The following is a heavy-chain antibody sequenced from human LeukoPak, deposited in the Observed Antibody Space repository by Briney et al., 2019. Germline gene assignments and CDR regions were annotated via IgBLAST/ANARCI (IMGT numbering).Heavy chain of an antibody. J-gene: IGHJ3*02. V-gene: IGHV5-51*01. CDR3: ARGMVRGTLGRAFDI. CDR1: GYSFTKYW. Sequence: GESLNISCKSFGYSFTKYWIAWVRQTPGKGLGWMGIIYPGDSDTRYSPSFEGQVSISVDQSINNAYLQWSSLEASDTAVYHCARGMVRGTLGRAFDIWGQGTVITVSS. D-gene: IGHD3-10*01. CDR2: IYPGDSDT.